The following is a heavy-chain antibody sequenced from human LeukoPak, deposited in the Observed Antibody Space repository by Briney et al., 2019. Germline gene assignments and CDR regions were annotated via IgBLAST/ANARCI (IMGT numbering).Heavy chain of an antibody. CDR2: IIPIFGIA. CDR3: ARDHHYYDSSGYGY. V-gene: IGHV1-69*04. D-gene: IGHD3-22*01. Sequence: ASVKVSCKASGGTFSSYAISWVRQAPGQGLEWMGRIIPIFGIANYAQKFQGRATITADKSTSTAYMELSSLRSEDTAVYYCARDHHYYDSSGYGYWGQGTLVTVSS. CDR1: GGTFSSYA. J-gene: IGHJ4*02.